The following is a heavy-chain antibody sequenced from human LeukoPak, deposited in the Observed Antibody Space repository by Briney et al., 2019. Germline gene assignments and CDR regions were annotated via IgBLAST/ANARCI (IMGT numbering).Heavy chain of an antibody. CDR1: GFTVSSNY. CDR3: ARDGNYDILTGYSEGEDY. D-gene: IGHD3-9*01. J-gene: IGHJ4*02. V-gene: IGHV3-66*01. Sequence: QAGGSLRLSCAASGFTVSSNYMSWVRQAPGKGLEWVSVIYSGGSTYYADSVKGRFTISRDNSKNTVYFQMNRLRAEDTAVYYCARDGNYDILTGYSEGEDYWGQGTLVTVSS. CDR2: IYSGGST.